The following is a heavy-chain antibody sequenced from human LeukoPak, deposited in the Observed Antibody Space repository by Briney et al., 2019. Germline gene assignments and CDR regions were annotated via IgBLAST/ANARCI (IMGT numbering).Heavy chain of an antibody. CDR1: GGTFSSYA. V-gene: IGHV1-69*04. D-gene: IGHD5-18*01. Sequence: SVKVSCKASGGTFSSYAISWVRQAPGQGLEWMGRIIPILGIANYAQKFQGGVTITADKSTSTAYMELSSLRSEDTAVYYCARHRLDTAMGYFDYWGQGTLVTVSS. CDR2: IIPILGIA. CDR3: ARHRLDTAMGYFDY. J-gene: IGHJ4*02.